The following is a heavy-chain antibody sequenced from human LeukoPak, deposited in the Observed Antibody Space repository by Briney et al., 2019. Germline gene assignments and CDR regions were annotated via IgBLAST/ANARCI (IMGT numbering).Heavy chain of an antibody. Sequence: PSETLSLTRTVSGGSISSYYWSWIRQPPGKGLEWIGYIYYNGGTNYNPSLKSRVTISVDTSKNQFSLKLSSVPAADTAVYYCARDSSGWYFDYWGQGTLVTVSS. CDR1: GGSISSYY. J-gene: IGHJ4*02. V-gene: IGHV4-59*01. CDR3: ARDSSGWYFDY. D-gene: IGHD6-19*01. CDR2: IYYNGGT.